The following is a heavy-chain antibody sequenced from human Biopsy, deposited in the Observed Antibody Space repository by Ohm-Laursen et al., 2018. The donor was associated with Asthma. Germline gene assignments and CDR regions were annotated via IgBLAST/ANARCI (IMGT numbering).Heavy chain of an antibody. V-gene: IGHV3-30*01. J-gene: IGHJ3*02. CDR3: VRDGTDDAFDI. CDR2: ISKDASTH. CDR1: GFSFSNFA. D-gene: IGHD1-1*01. Sequence: SLRLSCAASGFSFSNFAIHWVRQAPGKGLEWVGVISKDASTHDYADSVKGRFTMARDSSKNTLDLQMNSLREEDTAVYYCVRDGTDDAFDIWGQGTVVSVSS.